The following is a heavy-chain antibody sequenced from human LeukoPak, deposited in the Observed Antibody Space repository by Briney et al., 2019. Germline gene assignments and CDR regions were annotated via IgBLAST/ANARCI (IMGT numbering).Heavy chain of an antibody. D-gene: IGHD6-6*01. J-gene: IGHJ3*02. Sequence: SVKVSFKASGGTFSSYAISWVRQAPGQGLEWMGGIIPIFGTANYAQKFQGRVTITADESTSTAYMELSSLRSEDTAVYYCARDGTSIAIPPDAFDIWGQGTMVTVSS. CDR3: ARDGTSIAIPPDAFDI. CDR1: GGTFSSYA. CDR2: IIPIFGTA. V-gene: IGHV1-69*01.